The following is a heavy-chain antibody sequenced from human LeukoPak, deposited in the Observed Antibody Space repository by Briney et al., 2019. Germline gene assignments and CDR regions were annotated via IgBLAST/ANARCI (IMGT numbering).Heavy chain of an antibody. Sequence: SVKVSCKASGGSFNSYAISWVRQAPGQGLEWMGGIIPIFGTANYAQKFQGRVTITADKSTNTAYMELSSLRSEDTAVYYCARSQPLAYFDLWGRGTLVIVSS. J-gene: IGHJ2*01. CDR2: IIPIFGTA. V-gene: IGHV1-69*06. CDR1: GGSFNSYA. CDR3: ARSQPLAYFDL.